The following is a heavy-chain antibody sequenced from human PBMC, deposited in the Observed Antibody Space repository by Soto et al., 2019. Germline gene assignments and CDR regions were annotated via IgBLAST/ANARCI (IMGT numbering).Heavy chain of an antibody. D-gene: IGHD6-13*01. Sequence: GGSLRLSCAASGFTFSSYWMSWVRQAPGKGLEWVANIKRDGSEKYYVDSVKGRFTISRDNAKNSLYLQMNSLRAEDTAVYYCARRPLVAAAGTWDWFDPWGQGTLVTVSS. V-gene: IGHV3-7*01. CDR1: GFTFSSYW. CDR2: IKRDGSEK. J-gene: IGHJ5*02. CDR3: ARRPLVAAAGTWDWFDP.